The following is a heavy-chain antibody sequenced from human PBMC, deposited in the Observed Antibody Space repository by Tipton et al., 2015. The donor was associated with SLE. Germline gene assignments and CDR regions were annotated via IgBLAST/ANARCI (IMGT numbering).Heavy chain of an antibody. D-gene: IGHD5-12*01. CDR2: VHYSGTT. Sequence: TLSLTCTVSGGSISGYYWSWIRQPPGKGLEWIGYVHYSGTTNYNPSLRSRVTISIDTSESQFSLKLNSVTAADTAVYYCAKVDGATGRDSWGQGTLVTVSS. CDR1: GGSISGYY. CDR3: AKVDGATGRDS. V-gene: IGHV4-59*12. J-gene: IGHJ4*02.